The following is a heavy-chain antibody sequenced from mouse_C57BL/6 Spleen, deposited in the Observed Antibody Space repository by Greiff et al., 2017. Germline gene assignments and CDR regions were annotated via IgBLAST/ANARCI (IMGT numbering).Heavy chain of an antibody. CDR3: ALSTMVTTGAY. V-gene: IGHV1-80*01. D-gene: IGHD2-2*01. J-gene: IGHJ3*01. CDR1: GYAFSSYW. CDR2: IYPGDGDT. Sequence: QVQLKESGAELVKPGASVKISCKASGYAFSSYWMNWVKQRPGKGLEWIGQIYPGDGDTNYNGKFKGKATLTADKSSSTAYMQLSSLTSEDSAVYFCALSTMVTTGAYWGQGTLVTVSA.